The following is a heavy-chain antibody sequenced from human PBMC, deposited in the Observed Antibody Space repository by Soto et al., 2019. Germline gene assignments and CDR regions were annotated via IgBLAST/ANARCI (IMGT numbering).Heavy chain of an antibody. Sequence: GGSLRLSCAASGFTFSSYAMSWVRQAPGKGLEWVSAISGSGGSTYYADSVKGRFTISRDNSKNTLYLQMNSLRAQDTAVYYCAEIDIFSGQASDYPTGDYFDYWGQGTLVTVSS. CDR2: ISGSGGST. J-gene: IGHJ4*02. CDR3: AEIDIFSGQASDYPTGDYFDY. V-gene: IGHV3-23*01. D-gene: IGHD3-10*01. CDR1: GFTFSSYA.